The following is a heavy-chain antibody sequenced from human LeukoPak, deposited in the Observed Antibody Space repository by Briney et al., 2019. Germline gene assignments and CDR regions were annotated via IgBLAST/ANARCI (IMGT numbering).Heavy chain of an antibody. D-gene: IGHD6-13*01. CDR3: ARHAPYSSSWYLFFDY. CDR1: GDSINSFY. J-gene: IGHJ4*02. Sequence: PSQTLSLTCAVSGDSINSFYCSWIRQPPGEGLEWIGYIYYSGSTNYNPSLKSRVTISVDTSKNQFSLKLSSVTAADTAVYYCARHAPYSSSWYLFFDYWGQGTLVTVSS. CDR2: IYYSGST. V-gene: IGHV4-59*01.